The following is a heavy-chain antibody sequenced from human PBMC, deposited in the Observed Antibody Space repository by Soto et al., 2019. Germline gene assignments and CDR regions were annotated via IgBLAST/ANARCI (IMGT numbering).Heavy chain of an antibody. V-gene: IGHV3-30-3*01. D-gene: IGHD2-2*01. CDR1: GFTFSSYA. CDR3: ARGVPAAIGFDYYYGMDV. J-gene: IGHJ6*02. CDR2: ISYDGSNK. Sequence: PGGSLRLSCAASGFTFSSYAMHWVRQAPGKGLEWVAVISYDGSNKYYADSVKGRFTISRDNSKNTLYLQMNSLRAEDTAVYYCARGVPAAIGFDYYYGMDVWGQGTTVTVSS.